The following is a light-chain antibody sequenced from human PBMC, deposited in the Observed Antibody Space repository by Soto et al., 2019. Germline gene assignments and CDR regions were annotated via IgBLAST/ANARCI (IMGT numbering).Light chain of an antibody. J-gene: IGLJ1*01. CDR2: EDS. CDR3: CSYAGSSTFLYV. Sequence: QSVLTQPASVSGSPGQSITISCTGTSSDVGSYNLVSWYQQHPGKATKLMVYEDSKRPSGVYNRFSGSKSGNTASMTISGLQAEDEADYYCCSYAGSSTFLYVFGTGTKVTVL. V-gene: IGLV2-23*02. CDR1: SSDVGSYNL.